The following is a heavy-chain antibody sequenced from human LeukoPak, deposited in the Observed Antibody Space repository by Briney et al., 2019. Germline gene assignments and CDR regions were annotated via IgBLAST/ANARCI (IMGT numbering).Heavy chain of an antibody. CDR2: IIPIFGTA. CDR3: ASDAGSHFDY. J-gene: IGHJ4*02. CDR1: GGNFSSYA. V-gene: IGHV1-69*13. Sequence: SVKVSCKASGGNFSSYAISWVRQAPGQGLEWMGGIIPIFGTAKYAQHFQGRVTITADGSTSTAYMELGSLRSEDTAVYYCASDAGSHFDYWGQGTLVTVSS.